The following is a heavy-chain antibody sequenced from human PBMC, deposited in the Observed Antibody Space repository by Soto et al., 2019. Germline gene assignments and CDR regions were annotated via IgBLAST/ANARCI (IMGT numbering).Heavy chain of an antibody. CDR1: CGSISSSNW. V-gene: IGHV4-4*02. CDR2: IYPSGST. D-gene: IGHD6-13*01. CDR3: ARESSSCLDY. Sequence: QVQLQASGPGLVTPSGTLSLTCAVSCGSISSSNWWSWVRQPPGKGLEWIGEIYPSGSTNYTPSLKRRVTISVDKSKNQFSLKLSSVTAADTAVYYCARESSSCLDYGGQGTLVTVSS. J-gene: IGHJ4*02.